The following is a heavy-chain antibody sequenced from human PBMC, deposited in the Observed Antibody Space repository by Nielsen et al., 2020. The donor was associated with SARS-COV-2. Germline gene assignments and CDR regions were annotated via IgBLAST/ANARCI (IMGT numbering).Heavy chain of an antibody. CDR2: IYYSGST. CDR3: AMTTGVAEFFDY. J-gene: IGHJ4*02. CDR1: GGSISSYY. Sequence: SETLSLTCTVSGGSISSYYWSWIRQPPGKGLEWIGYIYYSGSTNYNPSLKSRVTISVDTSKNQFSLKPSSVTAADTAVYYCAMTTGVAEFFDYWGQGTLVTVSS. D-gene: IGHD1-1*01. V-gene: IGHV4-59*01.